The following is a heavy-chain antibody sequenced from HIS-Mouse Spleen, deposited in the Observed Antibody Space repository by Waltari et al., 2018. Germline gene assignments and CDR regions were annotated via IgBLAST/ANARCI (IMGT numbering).Heavy chain of an antibody. CDR1: GGSISSSSSH. CDR2: IYYSGST. D-gene: IGHD6-13*01. CDR3: AREIPYSSSWYDWYFDL. J-gene: IGHJ2*01. V-gene: IGHV4-39*07. Sequence: QLQLQESGPGLVKPSETLSLTCTVSGGSISSSSSHWGWIRQPPGQGLEWIGSIYYSGSTYYNPSLKSRVTISVDTSKNQFSLKLSSVTAADTAVYYCAREIPYSSSWYDWYFDLWGRGTLVTVSS.